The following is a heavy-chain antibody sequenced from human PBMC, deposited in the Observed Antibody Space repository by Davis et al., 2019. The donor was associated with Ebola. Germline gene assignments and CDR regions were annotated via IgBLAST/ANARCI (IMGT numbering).Heavy chain of an antibody. CDR2: ISYDGTNK. V-gene: IGHV3-30*04. D-gene: IGHD2-21*01. Sequence: PGGSLRLSCAASGFTFGDYAVHWVRQAPGKGLEWVTVISYDGTNKYYADSVRGRFTIYRDNSKNTLYLQMNSLRAEDTAVYYCAKDRPPYPDLDYWGQGTLVTVSS. CDR3: AKDRPPYPDLDY. CDR1: GFTFGDYA. J-gene: IGHJ4*02.